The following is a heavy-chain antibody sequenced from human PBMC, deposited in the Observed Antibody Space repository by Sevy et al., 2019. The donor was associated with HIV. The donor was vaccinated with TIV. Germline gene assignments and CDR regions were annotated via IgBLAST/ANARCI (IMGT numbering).Heavy chain of an antibody. CDR2: INHSGST. D-gene: IGHD6-13*01. CDR1: GGSFSGYY. Sequence: SETLSLTCAVYGGSFSGYYWSWIRQPPGKGLEWIGEINHSGSTNYKQSVKSRVTISVDTSKNQFSLKLSSVTAADTAVYYCATLPGIAAAGGVWGQGTTVTVSS. V-gene: IGHV4-34*01. CDR3: ATLPGIAAAGGV. J-gene: IGHJ6*02.